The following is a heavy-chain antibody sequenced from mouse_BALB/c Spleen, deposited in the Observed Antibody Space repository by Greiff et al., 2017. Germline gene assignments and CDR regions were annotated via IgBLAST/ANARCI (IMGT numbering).Heavy chain of an antibody. CDR3: VREGENFPYYGSSYVYAMDY. Sequence: GGGLVQPKGSLKLSCAASGFTFNTYAMLWVCQAPGKGLEWGARIRSKSNNYATYYADSVKDRFTISRDDSQSMLYLQMNNLKTEDTAMYYGVREGENFPYYGSSYVYAMDYWGQGTSVTVSS. J-gene: IGHJ4*01. D-gene: IGHD1-1*01. V-gene: IGHV10-3*03. CDR2: IRSKSNNYAT. CDR1: GFTFNTYA.